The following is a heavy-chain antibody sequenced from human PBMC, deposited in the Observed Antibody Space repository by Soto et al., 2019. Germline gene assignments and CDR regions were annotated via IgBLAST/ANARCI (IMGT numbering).Heavy chain of an antibody. Sequence: SCKGSGYSFTSYWISWVRQMPGKGLEWMGRIDPSDSYTNYSPSFQGHVTISADKSISTAYLQWSSLKASDTAMYYCARLGGDYGFTVAWFDPWGQGTLVTVSS. CDR2: IDPSDSYT. D-gene: IGHD4-17*01. CDR3: ARLGGDYGFTVAWFDP. V-gene: IGHV5-10-1*01. CDR1: GYSFTSYW. J-gene: IGHJ5*02.